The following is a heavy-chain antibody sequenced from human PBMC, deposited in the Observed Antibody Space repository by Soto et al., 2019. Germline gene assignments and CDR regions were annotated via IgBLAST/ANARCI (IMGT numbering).Heavy chain of an antibody. CDR2: IVVGCGNT. J-gene: IGHJ4*02. D-gene: IGHD1-1*01. CDR1: GFTFSSSA. Sequence: VKVSCKASGFTFSSSAMQWVRQTRGQRLEWIGWIVVGCGNTNYAQKFQGRVTITTDESTSTAYMELSSLRSEDTAVYYCARGPWDDHYFDYWGQGTLVTVSS. V-gene: IGHV1-58*02. CDR3: ARGPWDDHYFDY.